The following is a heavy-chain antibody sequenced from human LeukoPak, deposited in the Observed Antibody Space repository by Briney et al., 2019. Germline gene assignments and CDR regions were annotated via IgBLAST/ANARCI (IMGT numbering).Heavy chain of an antibody. Sequence: GGSLRLSCAASGFTFSSYGMHWVRQAPGKGLEWVAFIWYDGSNKYYADSVKGRFTISRDNSKNTLYLQMNSLRAEDTAVYYCAKDHSSSSGWFDPWGQGTLVTVSS. D-gene: IGHD6-6*01. CDR3: AKDHSSSSGWFDP. V-gene: IGHV3-30*02. CDR2: IWYDGSNK. CDR1: GFTFSSYG. J-gene: IGHJ5*02.